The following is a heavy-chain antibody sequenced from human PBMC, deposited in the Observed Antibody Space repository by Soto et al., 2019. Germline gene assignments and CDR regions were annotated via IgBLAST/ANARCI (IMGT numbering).Heavy chain of an antibody. V-gene: IGHV3-23*01. D-gene: IGHD3-10*01. J-gene: IGHJ4*01. CDR1: GFTFSSYA. CDR3: AFNSGSGSYYFDY. Sequence: EVQLLESGGGLVQPGGSLRLSCAASGFTFSSYAMWWVRQAPGKGLECVSAISGGGETTYYADSVKGRFTISRDNSKNTLSLQMNSLRAEDTAVYYCAFNSGSGSYYFDYWGHGTLVTVSS. CDR2: ISGGGETT.